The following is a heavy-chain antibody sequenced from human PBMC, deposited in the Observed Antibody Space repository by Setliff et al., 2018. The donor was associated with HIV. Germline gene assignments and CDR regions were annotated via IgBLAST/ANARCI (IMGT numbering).Heavy chain of an antibody. Sequence: PGESLKISCKGSGYTFATYWIGWVRQMPGKGLGWMGVIYPGDSDSKYSPSFQDRVTFSVDKSVNTAYLQWSSLQASDTAMYYCARHTRKLELLEWLSTSYYYFYYMDVWGKGTAVTVSS. V-gene: IGHV5-51*01. CDR3: ARHTRKLELLEWLSTSYYYFYYMDV. J-gene: IGHJ6*03. CDR1: GYTFATYW. D-gene: IGHD3-3*01. CDR2: IYPGDSDS.